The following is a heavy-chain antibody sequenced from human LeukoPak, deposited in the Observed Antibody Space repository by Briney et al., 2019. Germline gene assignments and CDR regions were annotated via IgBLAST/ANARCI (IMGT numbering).Heavy chain of an antibody. CDR1: GGSFSGYY. CDR2: INHSGST. D-gene: IGHD5-18*01. Sequence: SETLSLTCAVYGGSFSGYYWSWIRQPPGKGLEWIGEINHSGSTNYNPSLKSRVTISVDTSKNQFSLKLSSVTAADTAVYYCARRDNTAMAPFDYWGQGTLVTVSS. CDR3: ARRDNTAMAPFDY. V-gene: IGHV4-34*01. J-gene: IGHJ4*02.